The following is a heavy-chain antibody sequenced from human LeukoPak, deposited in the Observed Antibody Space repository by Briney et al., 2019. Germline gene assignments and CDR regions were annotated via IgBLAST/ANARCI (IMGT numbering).Heavy chain of an antibody. CDR3: ARLRYSYGLYYGMDV. D-gene: IGHD5-18*01. CDR2: INHSGST. V-gene: IGHV4-34*01. CDR1: GGSFSGYY. Sequence: PSETLSLTCAVYGGSFSGYYWSWIRQPPGKGLEWIGEINHSGSTNYNPSLKSRVTISVDTSKNQFSLKLSSVTAADTAVYYCARLRYSYGLYYGMDVWGQGTTVTVSS. J-gene: IGHJ6*02.